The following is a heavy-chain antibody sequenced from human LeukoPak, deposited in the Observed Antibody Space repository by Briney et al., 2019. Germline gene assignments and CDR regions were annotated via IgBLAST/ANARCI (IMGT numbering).Heavy chain of an antibody. D-gene: IGHD3-10*02. J-gene: IGHJ4*02. V-gene: IGHV3-23*01. CDR3: AKDRPCTACSPSDY. CDR1: GFTFSGYS. Sequence: PGGSLRLSCAASGFTFSGYSMSWVRQAPGKGLEWVSSISSNGAATYYADSVKGRFTISRDNSKDTLYLQMNNLRAEDTAVYFCAKDRPCTACSPSDYWGQGTLVTVSS. CDR2: ISSNGAAT.